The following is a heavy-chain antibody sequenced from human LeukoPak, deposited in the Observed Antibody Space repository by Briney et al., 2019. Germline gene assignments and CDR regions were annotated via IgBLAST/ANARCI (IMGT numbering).Heavy chain of an antibody. CDR2: INPDGSNT. CDR1: GFTFSSYS. D-gene: IGHD1-7*01. Sequence: GGSLSLSCAAAGFTFSSYSMHWVRQAPGTGLVWVSHINPDGSNTHYADSVKGRFTISRDNAKNTVFLQMNSLRAEDTAVYYCCIMGTGTPYWGQGTLVTVSS. J-gene: IGHJ4*02. V-gene: IGHV3-74*01. CDR3: CIMGTGTPY.